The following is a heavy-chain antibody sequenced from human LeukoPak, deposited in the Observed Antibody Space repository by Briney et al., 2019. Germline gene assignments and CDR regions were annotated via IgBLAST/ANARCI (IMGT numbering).Heavy chain of an antibody. D-gene: IGHD6-6*01. CDR3: AKGGIMQSSSPGLQYFDL. V-gene: IGHV3-23*01. J-gene: IGHJ2*01. CDR1: GFXFSSYA. Sequence: GGSLRLSCAASGFXFSSYAMSWVRQAPGKGLEWVSVIGDSGGSTYYADSVKGRFTISRDNSKNTLYLQMNSLRAEDTAVYYCAKGGIMQSSSPGLQYFDLWGRGTLVSVSS. CDR2: IGDSGGST.